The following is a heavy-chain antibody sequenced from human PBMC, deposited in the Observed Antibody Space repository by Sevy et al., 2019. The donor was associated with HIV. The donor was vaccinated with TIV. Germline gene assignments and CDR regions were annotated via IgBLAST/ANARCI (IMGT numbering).Heavy chain of an antibody. CDR2: ISSSGSTI. J-gene: IGHJ6*02. Sequence: GRSLRLSCAASGFTFSDYYMSWIRQAPGKGLEWVSYISSSGSTIYYADSVKGRFTISRDNAKNSLYLQMNSLRAEDTAVYYCARRGIAAADPTYYYYYGMDVWGQGTTVTVSS. CDR3: ARRGIAAADPTYYYYYGMDV. CDR1: GFTFSDYY. V-gene: IGHV3-11*01. D-gene: IGHD6-13*01.